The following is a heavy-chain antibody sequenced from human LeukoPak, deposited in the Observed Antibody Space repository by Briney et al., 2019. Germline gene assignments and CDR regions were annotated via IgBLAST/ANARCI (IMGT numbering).Heavy chain of an antibody. Sequence: ASVKVSCKASGYTFTSYGISWVRQATGQGLEWMGWMNPNSGNTGYAQKFQGRVTMTEDTSTDTAYMELSSLRSEDTAVYYCATSQMATIRYFDYWGQGTLVTVSS. J-gene: IGHJ4*02. CDR1: GYTFTSYG. D-gene: IGHD5-24*01. V-gene: IGHV1-8*02. CDR2: MNPNSGNT. CDR3: ATSQMATIRYFDY.